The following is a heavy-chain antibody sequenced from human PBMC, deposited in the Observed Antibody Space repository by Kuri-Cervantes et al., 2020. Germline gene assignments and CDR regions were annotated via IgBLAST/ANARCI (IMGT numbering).Heavy chain of an antibody. V-gene: IGHV1-46*01. J-gene: IGHJ4*02. Sequence: ASVKVSCKASGYTFTSYYMRWVRQAPGQGLEWMGIINPSGGNTGYAQKFQGRVTMTRDTSTSTAYMELSSQRSEDIDVYYCAGLRYCSGGSCYSDYYFDYWGQGTLVTVSS. CDR3: AGLRYCSGGSCYSDYYFDY. D-gene: IGHD2-15*01. CDR2: INPSGGNT. CDR1: GYTFTSYY.